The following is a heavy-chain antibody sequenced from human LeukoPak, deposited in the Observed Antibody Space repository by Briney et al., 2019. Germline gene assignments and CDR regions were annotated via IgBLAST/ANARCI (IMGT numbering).Heavy chain of an antibody. CDR2: ISSSGSTI. Sequence: GGSLRLSCAASGFTFSSYEMNWVRQAPGKGLEWVSYISSSGSTIYYADSVKGRFTISRDNAKNSLYLQMNSLRAEDTAVYYCARDGYCSGGSYCELSAFDIWGQGTMVTVSS. D-gene: IGHD2-15*01. CDR3: ARDGYCSGGSYCELSAFDI. V-gene: IGHV3-48*03. J-gene: IGHJ3*02. CDR1: GFTFSSYE.